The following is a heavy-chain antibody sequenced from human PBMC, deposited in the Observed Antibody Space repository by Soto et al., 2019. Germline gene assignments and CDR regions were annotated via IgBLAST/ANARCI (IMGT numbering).Heavy chain of an antibody. CDR2: VTAFNGDT. CDR1: GYTFSNYG. J-gene: IGHJ6*02. V-gene: IGHV1-18*01. CDR3: ARDGRVSFYYYGMDV. Sequence: QVLLVQSGAEVKRPGASVKVSCKASGYTFSNYGITWARQAPGHGLEWLGWVTAFNGDTNYAQNVQDRVTLTTDTSTETAYMELRSLRPDDTAVYYCARDGRVSFYYYGMDVWGQGTTVTVSS.